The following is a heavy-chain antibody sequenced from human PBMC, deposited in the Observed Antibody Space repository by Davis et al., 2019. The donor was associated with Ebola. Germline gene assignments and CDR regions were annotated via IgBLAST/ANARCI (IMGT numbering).Heavy chain of an antibody. CDR2: IRQDGCEK. CDR1: GFTFSSHW. D-gene: IGHD3-16*01. V-gene: IGHV3-7*03. Sequence: PGGSLRLSCPASGFTFSSHWMTWVRQAPGKGLEWVANIRQDGCEKHHVDSVKGRFTISRDNAKDSLYLQMNSLRAEDTAVYYCAREAVWRFDPWGQGTLVTVSS. CDR3: AREAVWRFDP. J-gene: IGHJ5*02.